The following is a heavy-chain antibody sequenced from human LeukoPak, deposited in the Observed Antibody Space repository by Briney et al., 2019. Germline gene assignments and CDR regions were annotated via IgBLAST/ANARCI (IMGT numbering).Heavy chain of an antibody. CDR1: GFTFSSYS. J-gene: IGHJ6*02. CDR3: ARDHDYGDGMMRYGMDV. D-gene: IGHD4-17*01. V-gene: IGHV3-48*04. Sequence: GGSLRLSCAASGFTFSSYSMNWVRQAPGKGLEWVSYISSSSSTIYYADSVKGRFTISRDNAKNSLYLQMNSLRAEDTAVYYCARDHDYGDGMMRYGMDVWGQGTTVTVSS. CDR2: ISSSSSTI.